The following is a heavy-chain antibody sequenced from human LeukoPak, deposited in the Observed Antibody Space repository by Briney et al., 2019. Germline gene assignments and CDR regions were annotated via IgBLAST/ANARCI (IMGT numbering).Heavy chain of an antibody. Sequence: GRSLRLFCAASGFTFRSYGIHWVRQAPGRGLEWVAVISSHATDQFYAASVPCRFTVSRDNSKNTLYLQMTSLRPEDTAVYFCAKDRGAAAWVLYFDYWGQGTLVTASS. CDR3: AKDRGAAAWVLYFDY. CDR1: GFTFRSYG. J-gene: IGHJ4*02. D-gene: IGHD3-10*01. CDR2: ISSHATDQ. V-gene: IGHV3-30*18.